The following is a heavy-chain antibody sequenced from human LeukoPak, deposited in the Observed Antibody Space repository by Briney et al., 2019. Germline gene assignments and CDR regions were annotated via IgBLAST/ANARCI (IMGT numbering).Heavy chain of an antibody. D-gene: IGHD5-12*01. V-gene: IGHV3-21*04. CDR1: GFTFSSYS. CDR3: AYRLTTLAVDY. Sequence: GGSLGLSCAASGFTFSSYSVNWVRQAPGKGLEWVSYISSGSNYIYYADSVKGRFTISRDNSKNTLYLQMNSLRAEDTAVYYCAYRLTTLAVDYWGQGTLVTVSS. CDR2: ISSGSNYI. J-gene: IGHJ4*02.